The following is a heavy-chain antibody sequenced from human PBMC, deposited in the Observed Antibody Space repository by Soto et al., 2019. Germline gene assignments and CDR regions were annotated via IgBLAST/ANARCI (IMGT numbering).Heavy chain of an antibody. CDR1: GGSISTISYC. D-gene: IGHD6-6*01. CDR3: ARLVSARPTLALSQD. Sequence: QLQLQESGPGLVKPSETLSLTCTVSGGSISTISYCWGWIRQPPGKGLEWIGSSTYSGSTFYNPSRKSRVTISVDTSKSQFSLRLNSVTAADTAVYYCARLVSARPTLALSQDWGQGKLVTVSS. V-gene: IGHV4-39*01. J-gene: IGHJ4*02. CDR2: STYSGST.